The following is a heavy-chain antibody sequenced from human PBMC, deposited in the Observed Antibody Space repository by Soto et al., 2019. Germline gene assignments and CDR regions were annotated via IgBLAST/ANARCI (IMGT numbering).Heavy chain of an antibody. CDR1: NAAIGGYY. D-gene: IGHD3-9*01. J-gene: IGHJ3*02. CDR3: ARYFDWPSGFDI. V-gene: IGHV4-59*01. Sequence: LSPDCTIPNAAIGGYYCIRLRQPPGKRLEWIGYINYFGSTNYNPSLKSRVTISVDTSREQFSLRLDSVTAADTAFYYCARYFDWPSGFDIWGQGTMVT. CDR2: INYFGST.